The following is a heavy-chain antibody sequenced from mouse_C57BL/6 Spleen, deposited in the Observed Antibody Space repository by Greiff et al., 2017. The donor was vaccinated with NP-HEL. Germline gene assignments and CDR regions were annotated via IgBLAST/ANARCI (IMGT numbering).Heavy chain of an antibody. D-gene: IGHD2-2*01. V-gene: IGHV3-6*01. J-gene: IGHJ4*01. CDR2: ISYDGSN. CDR3: ARDGYYGYDDAMDY. Sequence: EVKLQESGPGLVKPSQSLSLTCSVTGYSITSGYYWNWIRQFPGNKLEWMGYISYDGSNNYNPSLKNRISITRDTSKNQFFLKLNSVTTEDTATYYCARDGYYGYDDAMDYWGQGTSVTVSS. CDR1: GYSITSGYY.